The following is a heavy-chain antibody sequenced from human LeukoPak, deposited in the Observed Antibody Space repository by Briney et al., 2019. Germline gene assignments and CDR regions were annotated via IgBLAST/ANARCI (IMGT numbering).Heavy chain of an antibody. D-gene: IGHD2-15*01. Sequence: SETLSLTCTVSGGSISSYYWSWIRQPPGKGLEWIGYIYYNGSTNYNPSLKSRVTISVDTSKNQFSLKLSSVTAADTAVYYCARDRGETYCSGGSCYRLGYGMDVWAKGPRSPSPQ. CDR3: ARDRGETYCSGGSCYRLGYGMDV. J-gene: IGHJ6*04. CDR2: IYYNGST. V-gene: IGHV4-59*01. CDR1: GGSISSYY.